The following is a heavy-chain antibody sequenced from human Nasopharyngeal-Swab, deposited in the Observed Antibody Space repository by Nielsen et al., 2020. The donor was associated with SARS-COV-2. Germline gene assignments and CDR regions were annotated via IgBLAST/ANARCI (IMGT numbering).Heavy chain of an antibody. J-gene: IGHJ4*02. D-gene: IGHD6-13*01. CDR2: IYYSGST. Sequence: GSLRLSCTVSGGSISSYYWSWIRQPPGKGLEWIGYIYYSGSTNYNPSLKSRVTISVDTSKNQFSLKLSSVTAADTAVYYCARFGGSSWYGYYFDYWGQGTLVTVSS. CDR3: ARFGGSSWYGYYFDY. V-gene: IGHV4-59*13. CDR1: GGSISSYY.